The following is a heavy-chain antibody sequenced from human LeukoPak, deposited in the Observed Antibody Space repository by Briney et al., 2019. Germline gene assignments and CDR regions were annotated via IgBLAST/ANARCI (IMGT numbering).Heavy chain of an antibody. Sequence: PGGSLRLSCATSGFTFSTYGMNWVRQAPGKGLEWVSSISSSGTYIYYADSVKGRFTISRDNSKNTQYLQMNSLRAEDTAVYYCARDYNWNDDGVDYWGQGTLVTVSS. CDR3: ARDYNWNDDGVDY. D-gene: IGHD1-20*01. CDR2: ISSSGTYI. CDR1: GFTFSTYG. J-gene: IGHJ4*02. V-gene: IGHV3-21*01.